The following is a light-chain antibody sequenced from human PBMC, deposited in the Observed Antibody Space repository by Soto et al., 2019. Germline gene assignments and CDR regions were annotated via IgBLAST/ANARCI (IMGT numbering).Light chain of an antibody. Sequence: QSALTQPTSASGSPGQSVTISCTGTNSDIGAYNYVSWYRQYPDKAPQLLVYQVTKRPSGVPDRVSGSKSGNTAALTVSGLQAEDEAVYYCSSYAGNLVVFGGGTKVTVL. CDR2: QVT. CDR3: SSYAGNLVV. J-gene: IGLJ2*01. CDR1: NSDIGAYNY. V-gene: IGLV2-8*01.